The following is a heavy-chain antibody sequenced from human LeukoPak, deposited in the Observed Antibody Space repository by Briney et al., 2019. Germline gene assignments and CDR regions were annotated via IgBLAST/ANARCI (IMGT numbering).Heavy chain of an antibody. CDR3: ASLKVSVVLGAISYYMDV. CDR1: GASITNFY. D-gene: IGHD4/OR15-4a*01. J-gene: IGHJ6*03. Sequence: SQTLSLTCTVSGASITNFYWSWVRRPPGNGLEWIGYIYPSGTTNYNPSLQSRVTMSLDTSKNQLSLRLSSVPAADTAVYFCASLKVSVVLGAISYYMDVWGKGTTVTVSS. V-gene: IGHV4-4*09. CDR2: IYPSGTT.